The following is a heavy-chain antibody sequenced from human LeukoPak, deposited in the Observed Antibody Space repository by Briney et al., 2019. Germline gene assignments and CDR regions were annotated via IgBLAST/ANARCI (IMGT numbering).Heavy chain of an antibody. J-gene: IGHJ3*02. CDR3: ARGLATMNAFDI. D-gene: IGHD5-12*01. CDR1: GFTFSSYA. V-gene: IGHV3-30-3*01. CDR2: ISYDGSNK. Sequence: PGGSLRLSCAASGFTFSSYAMHWVRQAPGKGLEWVAVISYDGSNKYYADSVKGRFTISRDNSKNTLYLQMNSLRAEDTAVYYCARGLATMNAFDIWGQGTMVTVSS.